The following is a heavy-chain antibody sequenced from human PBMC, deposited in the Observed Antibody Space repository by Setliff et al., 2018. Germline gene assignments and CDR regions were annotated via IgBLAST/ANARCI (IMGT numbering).Heavy chain of an antibody. CDR3: ARGYSSSWQSRMGFDP. V-gene: IGHV1-18*01. J-gene: IGHJ5*02. D-gene: IGHD6-13*01. Sequence: EASVKVSCKASGYTFTTYGISWVRQAPGQGLEWMGWISADNGNTNYAQNLQGRVTMTTDTSTSTAYMELRSLRSDDTAVYYCARGYSSSWQSRMGFDPWGQGTLVTVSS. CDR1: GYTFTTYG. CDR2: ISADNGNT.